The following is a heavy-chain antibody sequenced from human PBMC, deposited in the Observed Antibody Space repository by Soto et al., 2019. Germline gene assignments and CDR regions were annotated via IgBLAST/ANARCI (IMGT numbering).Heavy chain of an antibody. D-gene: IGHD1-26*01. CDR1: GYTFTSYG. CDR3: ARVGISFLGATTGAFDM. Sequence: ASVKVSCKASGYTFTSYGISWVRQAPGQGLEWMGWISAYNGNTNYAQKLQGRVTMTTDTSTSTAYMELRSLRSDDTAVYYCARVGISFLGATTGAFDMWGQGTMVTVSS. J-gene: IGHJ3*02. V-gene: IGHV1-18*01. CDR2: ISAYNGNT.